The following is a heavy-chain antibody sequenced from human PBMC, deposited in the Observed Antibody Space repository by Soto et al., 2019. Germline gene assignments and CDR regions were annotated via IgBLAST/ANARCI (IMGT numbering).Heavy chain of an antibody. D-gene: IGHD3-22*01. CDR3: ARTRYYYDSSGYYSPLDY. Sequence: SETLSLTCAVYGGSFSGYYWSWIRQPPGKGLEWIGEINHSGSTNYNPSLKSRVTISVDTSKNQFSLKLSSVTASDTAMYYCARTRYYYDSSGYYSPLDYWGQGTLVTVSS. CDR1: GGSFSGYY. V-gene: IGHV4-34*01. J-gene: IGHJ4*02. CDR2: INHSGST.